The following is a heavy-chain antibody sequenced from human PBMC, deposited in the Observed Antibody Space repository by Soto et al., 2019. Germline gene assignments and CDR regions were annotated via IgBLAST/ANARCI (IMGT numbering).Heavy chain of an antibody. J-gene: IGHJ4*02. CDR1: GGSISRDDYY. Sequence: QVQLQESGPGLVNPSQTLSLTCTVSGGSISRDDYYWTWIRQPPGKGLEGIGYIYYSGKTIYNPSLEGRLTISIDTSNNHFSLKLTSVSAADTAVYYCAGDRSNSPDYFDYWGQGTLVTVSS. CDR3: AGDRSNSPDYFDY. CDR2: IYYSGKT. V-gene: IGHV4-30-4*01. D-gene: IGHD6-6*01.